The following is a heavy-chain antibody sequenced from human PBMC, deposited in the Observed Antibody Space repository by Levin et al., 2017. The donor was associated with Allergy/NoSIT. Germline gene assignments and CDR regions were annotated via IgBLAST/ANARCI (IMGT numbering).Heavy chain of an antibody. D-gene: IGHD3-16*02. J-gene: IGHJ4*02. CDR2: INPNSGGT. V-gene: IGHV1-2*02. Sequence: ASVKVSCKASGYTFTDYYIHWVRQAPGQGLEWMGWINPNSGGTNYAEKFHGRVTMTRDTSINTDYMELNRLTSDDTAVYYCARAVGDYVWGTFRSHFDYWGQGTLVTVSS. CDR3: ARAVGDYVWGTFRSHFDY. CDR1: GYTFTDYY.